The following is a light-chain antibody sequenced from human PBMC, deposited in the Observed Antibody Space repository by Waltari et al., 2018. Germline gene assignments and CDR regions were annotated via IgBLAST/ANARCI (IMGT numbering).Light chain of an antibody. CDR2: GAS. CDR3: QQYGGSPKYT. Sequence: EIVLPQSPGTLSLSPGARATLSCRASQTVNSTYLAWYQQKPGQAPRLRIYGASSRATGIPDRFSGSGSGTDFTLTISRLEPEDFAVYYCQQYGGSPKYTFGQGTKLEIK. J-gene: IGKJ2*01. CDR1: QTVNSTY. V-gene: IGKV3-20*01.